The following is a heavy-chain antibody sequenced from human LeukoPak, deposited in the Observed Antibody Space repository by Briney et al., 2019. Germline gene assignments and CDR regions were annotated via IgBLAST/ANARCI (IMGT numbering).Heavy chain of an antibody. CDR1: GFTFSSYA. CDR3: AKIGVFDVGATPHFDY. CDR2: ISGSGGST. V-gene: IGHV3-23*01. J-gene: IGHJ4*02. D-gene: IGHD1-26*01. Sequence: GGSLRLSCAASGFTFSSYAMSWVRQAPGKGLEWVSAISGSGGSTYYADSVKGRFTISRDNSKNTLYLQMNSLRAEDTAVYYCAKIGVFDVGATPHFDYWGQGTLVTVSS.